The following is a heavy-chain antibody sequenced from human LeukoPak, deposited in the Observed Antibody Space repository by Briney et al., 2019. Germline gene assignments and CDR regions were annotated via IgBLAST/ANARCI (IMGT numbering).Heavy chain of an antibody. CDR2: INHSGST. CDR1: GGSFSGYY. Sequence: PSETLSLTCAVYGGSFSGYYWSWIRQPPGKGLEWIGEINHSGSTNYNPSLKSRVTISVDTSKNQFSLKLSSVTAADTAVYYCARSPNSDIVVVPAAPYYFDYWGQGTLVTVSS. J-gene: IGHJ4*02. CDR3: ARSPNSDIVVVPAAPYYFDY. D-gene: IGHD2-2*01. V-gene: IGHV4-34*01.